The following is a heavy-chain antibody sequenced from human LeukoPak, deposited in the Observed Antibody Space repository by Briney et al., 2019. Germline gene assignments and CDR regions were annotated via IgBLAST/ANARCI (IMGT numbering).Heavy chain of an antibody. J-gene: IGHJ4*02. CDR3: ANDYRSGSFHDF. CDR2: ISRRDDYT. Sequence: AGGSLRLSCAASGFAFSSYAMSWVRQPPGKGLEWVSVISRRDDYTYYADSVKGRFTISRDNSKNTLYLQMNTLRAGDTAVYYCANDYRSGSFHDFWGQGTLVTVSS. D-gene: IGHD3-10*01. CDR1: GFAFSSYA. V-gene: IGHV3-23*01.